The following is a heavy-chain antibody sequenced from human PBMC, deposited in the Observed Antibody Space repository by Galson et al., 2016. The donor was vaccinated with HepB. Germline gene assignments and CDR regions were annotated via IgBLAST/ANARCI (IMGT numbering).Heavy chain of an antibody. J-gene: IGHJ4*02. Sequence: SVKVSCKASGYTFTNYYIHWVRQAPGQGLEWMGIINPSGGGTRYAQKFQGKITMTGDTSTITLFLQMNSLRAEDTAVYYCTKTGNGWYFDYWGQGTLVTVSS. CDR1: GYTFTNYY. CDR3: TKTGNGWYFDY. D-gene: IGHD6-19*01. V-gene: IGHV1-46*01. CDR2: INPSGGGT.